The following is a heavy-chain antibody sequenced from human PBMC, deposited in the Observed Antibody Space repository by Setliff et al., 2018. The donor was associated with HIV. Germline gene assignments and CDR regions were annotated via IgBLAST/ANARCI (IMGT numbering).Heavy chain of an antibody. Sequence: SGESLKISCKGSGYSFTNYWIGWVRQMPGKGLEWMGIIYPSDSNTAYSPSFQGQVTISADKSISTAYLQWSSLKASDTAMYYCARRSQNYYYMDVWGKGTTVTVSS. CDR1: GYSFTNYW. V-gene: IGHV5-51*01. J-gene: IGHJ6*03. CDR2: IYPSDSNT. CDR3: ARRSQNYYYMDV.